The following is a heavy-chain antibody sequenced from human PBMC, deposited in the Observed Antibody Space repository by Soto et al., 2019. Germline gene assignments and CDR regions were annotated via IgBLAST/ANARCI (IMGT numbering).Heavy chain of an antibody. D-gene: IGHD1-20*01. Sequence: ASVKVSCKASGYTFTSYGISWVRQAPGQGLEWMGWISAYNGNTNYAQKLQGRVTMTTDTSTSTAYMELSSLRSEDTAVYYCASRTLITGALNWFDPWGQGTLVTVSS. CDR3: ASRTLITGALNWFDP. J-gene: IGHJ5*02. CDR1: GYTFTSYG. CDR2: ISAYNGNT. V-gene: IGHV1-18*01.